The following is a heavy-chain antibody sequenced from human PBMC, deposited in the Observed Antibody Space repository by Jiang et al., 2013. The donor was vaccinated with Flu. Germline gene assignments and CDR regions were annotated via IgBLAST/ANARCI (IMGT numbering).Heavy chain of an antibody. CDR3: ARAVGTANQDY. V-gene: IGHV3-33*01. CDR1: GFTFSSYG. Sequence: QLVESGGGVVQPGRSLRLSCAASGFTFSSYGMHWVRQAPGKGLEWVAVIWYDGSNKYYADSVKGRFTISRDNSKNTLYPQMNSLRAEDTAVYYCARAVGTANQDYWGQGTLVTVSS. J-gene: IGHJ4*02. CDR2: IWYDGSNK. D-gene: IGHD5-18*01.